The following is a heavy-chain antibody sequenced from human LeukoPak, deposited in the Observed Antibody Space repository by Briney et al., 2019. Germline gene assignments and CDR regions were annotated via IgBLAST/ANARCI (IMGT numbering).Heavy chain of an antibody. J-gene: IGHJ4*02. Sequence: GGSLRLSCAPSGFILSDYWMSWVRQAPGKGLEWVASIKNGGTESYHVDSVKGRFTISRDSAKNSLYLQINSLRADDTALYYCVRDSDRRSDCWGQGTLVTVSS. CDR2: IKNGGTES. V-gene: IGHV3-7*05. CDR1: GFILSDYW. CDR3: VRDSDRRSDC. D-gene: IGHD3-22*01.